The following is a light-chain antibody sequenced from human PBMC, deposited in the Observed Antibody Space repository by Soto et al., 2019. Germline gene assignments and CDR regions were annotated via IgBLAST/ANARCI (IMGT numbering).Light chain of an antibody. Sequence: EIVLTQAPGTLSLSPGERATLSFIASQSVSNSYLAWYQQKPGQAPRLLIYGASRRATGIPDRFSGSGSGTDFTLTISRLEPEDFAVYYCQQYDQWPITFGQGTRLEIK. CDR3: QQYDQWPIT. CDR1: QSVSNSY. J-gene: IGKJ5*01. CDR2: GAS. V-gene: IGKV3-20*01.